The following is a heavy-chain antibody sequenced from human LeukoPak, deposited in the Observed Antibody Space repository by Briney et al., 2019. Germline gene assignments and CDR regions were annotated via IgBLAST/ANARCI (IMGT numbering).Heavy chain of an antibody. CDR3: ARGGAAVNWFDP. CDR1: GGTFSSYA. J-gene: IGHJ5*02. D-gene: IGHD6-13*01. V-gene: IGHV1-8*02. CDR2: MNPNSGNT. Sequence: GASVKVSCKASGGTFSSYAISWVRQAPGQGLEWMGRMNPNSGNTGYAQKFQGRVTMTRNTSISTAYMELSSLRSEDTAVYYCARGGAAVNWFDPWGQGTLVTVSS.